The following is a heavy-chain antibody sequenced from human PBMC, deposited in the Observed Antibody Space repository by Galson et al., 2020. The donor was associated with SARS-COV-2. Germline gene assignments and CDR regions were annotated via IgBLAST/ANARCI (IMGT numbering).Heavy chain of an antibody. J-gene: IGHJ4*02. D-gene: IGHD6-13*01. CDR1: GGSISSYY. V-gene: IGHV4-4*07. CDR3: ARDRYWYSSSWYYFDY. CDR2: IYTSGST. Sequence: ETSETLSLTCTVSGGSISSYYWSWIRQPAGKGLEWIGRIYTSGSTNYNPSLKIRVTMSVDTSKNQFSLKLSSVTAADTAVYYCARDRYWYSSSWYYFDYWGQGTLVTVSS.